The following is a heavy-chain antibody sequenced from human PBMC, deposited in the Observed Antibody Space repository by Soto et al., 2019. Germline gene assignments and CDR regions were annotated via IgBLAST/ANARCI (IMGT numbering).Heavy chain of an antibody. D-gene: IGHD6-13*01. J-gene: IGHJ4*02. V-gene: IGHV4-38-2*01. CDR1: GYSIGGGYY. Sequence: SETLSLTCAVSGYSIGGGYYWGWIRQPPGKGLEWIGSVYHSGTTYYNPSLKSRVAISIDTSKNHFSLKLGSVTAADTALYFCARSLYTSSWYAGYWGQGTLVTVSS. CDR3: ARSLYTSSWYAGY. CDR2: VYHSGTT.